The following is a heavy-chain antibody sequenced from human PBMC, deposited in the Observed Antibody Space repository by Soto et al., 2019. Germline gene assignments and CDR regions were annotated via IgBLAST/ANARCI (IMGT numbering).Heavy chain of an antibody. Sequence: ASVKVSCKAAGFTFSTTAVQWVRQARGQRLEWIGWIVVGSGNTNYAQKFQERVTITRDMSTSTAYMELSSLRSEDTAVYYCAAPFYDFWSGSTPMDVWGQGTTVTVSS. D-gene: IGHD3-3*01. CDR1: GFTFSTTA. J-gene: IGHJ6*02. CDR3: AAPFYDFWSGSTPMDV. CDR2: IVVGSGNT. V-gene: IGHV1-58*01.